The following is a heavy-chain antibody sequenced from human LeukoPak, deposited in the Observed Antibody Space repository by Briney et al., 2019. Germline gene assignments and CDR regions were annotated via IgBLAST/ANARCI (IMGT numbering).Heavy chain of an antibody. CDR1: GYTFTSYG. CDR2: ISAYNGNT. CDR3: ARRDVVVPAAITVFDY. V-gene: IGHV1-18*01. Sequence: GASVKVSCKASGYTFTSYGISWVRQAPGQGLEWMGWISAYNGNTNYAQKLQGRVTMTTDTSTSTAYMELRSLRSDDTAVYYCARRDVVVPAAITVFDYWGQEPWSPSPQ. D-gene: IGHD2-2*02. J-gene: IGHJ4*01.